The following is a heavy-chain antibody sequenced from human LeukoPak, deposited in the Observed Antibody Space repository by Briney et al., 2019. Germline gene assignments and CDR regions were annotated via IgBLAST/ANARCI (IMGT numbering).Heavy chain of an antibody. J-gene: IGHJ3*02. CDR3: AREGSSGVGVGFDI. V-gene: IGHV3-21*01. Sequence: PGGSLRLSCAASGFTFSSYSMNWVRQAPGKGLEWVSSISSSSSYIYYADSVKGRFTISRDNAKNSLYLQMSSLRAEDTAVYYCAREGSSGVGVGFDIWGQGTMVTVSS. D-gene: IGHD6-25*01. CDR1: GFTFSSYS. CDR2: ISSSSSYI.